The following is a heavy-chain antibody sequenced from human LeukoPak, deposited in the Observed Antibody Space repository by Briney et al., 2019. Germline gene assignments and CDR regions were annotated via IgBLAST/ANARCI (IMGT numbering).Heavy chain of an antibody. CDR1: GGSVSGYY. CDR2: IIHSGRA. CDR3: AREGGGYSYGYHLYYYFDY. V-gene: IGHV4-34*12. D-gene: IGHD5-18*01. J-gene: IGHJ4*02. Sequence: PSETLSLTCTVSGGSVSGYYWTWIRQSPGKGLEWIGEIIHSGRANYSPSLKSRVTISVDTSKNQFSLKLSSVTAADTAVYYCAREGGGYSYGYHLYYYFDYWGQGTLVTVSS.